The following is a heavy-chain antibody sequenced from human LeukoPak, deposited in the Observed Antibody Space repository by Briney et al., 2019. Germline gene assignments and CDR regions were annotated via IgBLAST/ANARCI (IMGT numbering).Heavy chain of an antibody. CDR3: ARRYSYGLWYFDY. V-gene: IGHV4-34*01. J-gene: IGHJ4*02. Sequence: PSETLSLTCAVYGGSFSGYYWSWIRQPPGKGLEWIGEINHSGSTNYNPSLKSRVTISVDTSKNQFSLKLSSVTAADTAVYYCARRYSYGLWYFDYWGQGTRVTVSS. CDR2: INHSGST. D-gene: IGHD5-18*01. CDR1: GGSFSGYY.